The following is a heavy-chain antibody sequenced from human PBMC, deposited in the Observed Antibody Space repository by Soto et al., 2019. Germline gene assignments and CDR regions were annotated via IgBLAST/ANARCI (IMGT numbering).Heavy chain of an antibody. CDR1: GFSLSTSGMC. CDR3: ARYRGGTTDYYYYGMDV. Sequence: GSGPTLVNPTQTLTLTCTFSGFSLSTSGMCVSWIRQPPGKALEWLALIDWDDDKYYSTSLKTRLTISKDTSKNQVVLTMTNMDPVDTATYYCARYRGGTTDYYYYGMDVWGQGTTVTVSS. D-gene: IGHD2-15*01. J-gene: IGHJ6*02. V-gene: IGHV2-70*01. CDR2: IDWDDDK.